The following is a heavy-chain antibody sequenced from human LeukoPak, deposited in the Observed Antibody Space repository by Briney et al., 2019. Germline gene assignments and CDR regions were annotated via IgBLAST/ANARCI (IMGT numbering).Heavy chain of an antibody. Sequence: SETLSLTCAVYGGSFSGYYWSWIRQPPGKGLEWIGEINHSGSTNYNPSLKSRVTISVDTSKNQFSLKLSSVTAADTAGYYCAXKGXAAAGTYNWFDPWGQGTLVTVSS. CDR2: INHSGST. CDR1: GGSFSGYY. CDR3: AXKGXAAAGTYNWFDP. V-gene: IGHV4-34*01. J-gene: IGHJ5*02. D-gene: IGHD6-13*01.